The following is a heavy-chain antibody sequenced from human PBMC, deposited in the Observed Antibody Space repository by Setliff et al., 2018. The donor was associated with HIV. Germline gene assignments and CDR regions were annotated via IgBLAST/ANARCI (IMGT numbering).Heavy chain of an antibody. D-gene: IGHD6-19*01. V-gene: IGHV4-34*01. Sequence: SETLSLTCAVYGGSFSSYYWTWIRQPPGKGLQWIGEINDSGSTNYNPSLKSRVTISVDTSKNQFSLKLSSVTTADTAVYYCARGQWLYYGMDVWGQGTTVTV. CDR2: INDSGST. CDR3: ARGQWLYYGMDV. J-gene: IGHJ6*02. CDR1: GGSFSSYY.